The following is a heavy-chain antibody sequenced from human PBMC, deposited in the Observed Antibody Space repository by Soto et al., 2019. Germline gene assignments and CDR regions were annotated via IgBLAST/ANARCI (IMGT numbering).Heavy chain of an antibody. D-gene: IGHD2-15*01. J-gene: IGHJ2*01. V-gene: IGHV3-72*01. CDR2: VKTRAKGFAT. CDR3: ASPKVAADAPRDRYFDF. CDR1: GFTFSDHF. Sequence: EVQLVESGGGLVQPGGSLRLSCAASGFTFSDHFMDWVRQAPGKGLEWVGRVKTRAKGFATQYAESVKGIFTVSRDDLTSSFSLQLTPLKPDDTAVYYCASPKVAADAPRDRYFDFWGRGTLVTVSS.